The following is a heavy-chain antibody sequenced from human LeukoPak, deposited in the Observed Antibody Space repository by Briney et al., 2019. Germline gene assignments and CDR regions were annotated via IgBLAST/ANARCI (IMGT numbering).Heavy chain of an antibody. D-gene: IGHD2-21*02. CDR1: GFTFSSYG. J-gene: IGHJ4*02. CDR3: ARGQHIVVVTAIKPLDY. V-gene: IGHV3-33*01. CDR2: IWYDGSNE. Sequence: GRSLRLSCAASGFTFSSYGMHWVRQAPGKGLEWVAVIWYDGSNEYYADSVKGRFTISRDNSKNTLYLQMNSLRAEDTAVYYCARGQHIVVVTAIKPLDYWGQGTLVTVSS.